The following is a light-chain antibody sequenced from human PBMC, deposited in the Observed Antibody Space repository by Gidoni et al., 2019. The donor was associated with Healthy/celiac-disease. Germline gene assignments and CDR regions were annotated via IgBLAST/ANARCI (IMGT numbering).Light chain of an antibody. CDR3: QQYGSSPLT. Sequence: EIVLTQSPGTLSLSPGESATLSCRASQSVSSSYLAWYQKKPGQAPRLLIYGAASRATGIPDRFSGSGSGKDFTLTSSRLEPEDFAVYYCQQYGSSPLTFGGGTKVEIK. J-gene: IGKJ4*01. V-gene: IGKV3-20*01. CDR1: QSVSSSY. CDR2: GAA.